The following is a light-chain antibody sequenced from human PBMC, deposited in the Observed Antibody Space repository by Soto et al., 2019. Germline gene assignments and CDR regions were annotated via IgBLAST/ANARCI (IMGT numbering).Light chain of an antibody. Sequence: SPATLSVSPGDRATLSCRASQSVRSNLAWYQHEPGQAPRLLIYGASTRATGIPARFSGSGSGTEFTLTISSLQSEDFAVYYCKQYNNWPPITFGQGTRLEIK. CDR1: QSVRSN. CDR2: GAS. V-gene: IGKV3-15*01. CDR3: KQYNNWPPIT. J-gene: IGKJ5*01.